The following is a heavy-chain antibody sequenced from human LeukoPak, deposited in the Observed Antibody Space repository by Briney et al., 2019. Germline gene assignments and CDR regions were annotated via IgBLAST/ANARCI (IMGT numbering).Heavy chain of an antibody. CDR2: IYYSGST. Sequence: SETLSLTCTVSGGSISSSSYYWGWIRQPPGKGLEWIGSIYYSGSTYYNPSLKSRVTISVDTSKNQFSLKLSSVTAADTAVYYCARLGDSPYFDYWGQGTLATVSS. CDR1: GGSISSSSYY. V-gene: IGHV4-39*01. J-gene: IGHJ4*02. CDR3: ARLGDSPYFDY. D-gene: IGHD2-15*01.